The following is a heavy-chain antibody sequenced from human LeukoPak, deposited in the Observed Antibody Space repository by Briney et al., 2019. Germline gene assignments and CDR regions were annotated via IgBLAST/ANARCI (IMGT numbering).Heavy chain of an antibody. CDR2: IIPIFGTA. J-gene: IGHJ4*02. Sequence: ASVKVSCKASGGTFSSYAISWVRQAPGQGLEWMGGIIPIFGTANYAQKFQGRVTITADESTSTAYMELSSLRSEDTAVYYCARGSHYCYGGRCYILNWGQGTLVTVSS. D-gene: IGHD2-15*01. CDR1: GGTFSSYA. V-gene: IGHV1-69*13. CDR3: ARGSHYCYGGRCYILN.